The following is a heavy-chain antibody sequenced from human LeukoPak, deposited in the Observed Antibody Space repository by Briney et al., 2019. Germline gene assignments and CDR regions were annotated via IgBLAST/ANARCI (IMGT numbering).Heavy chain of an antibody. Sequence: ASVKVSCKASAYTFSGYYMHWVRQAPGQGLEWMGWINPNSGGTNYAQKFQGRVTMTRDTSINTDYMELSRLRSDDTAVYYCAKEDSGSSTDYWGQGTLVTVSS. CDR3: AKEDSGSSTDY. V-gene: IGHV1-2*02. CDR1: AYTFSGYY. CDR2: INPNSGGT. J-gene: IGHJ4*02. D-gene: IGHD1-26*01.